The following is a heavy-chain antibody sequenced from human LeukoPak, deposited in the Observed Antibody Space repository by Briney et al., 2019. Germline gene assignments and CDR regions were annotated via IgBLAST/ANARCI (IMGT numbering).Heavy chain of an antibody. CDR1: GYTFIGYY. V-gene: IGHV1-2*02. D-gene: IGHD5-18*01. CDR3: AREGDTGDTASPDAFDI. Sequence: ASVKVSCKASGYTFIGYYMHWVRQAPGQGLEWMGWINPNSGVTNYAQKFQGRVTMTRDTSISTAYMELSRLRSDDTAAYYCAREGDTGDTASPDAFDIWGQGTMVTVSS. CDR2: INPNSGVT. J-gene: IGHJ3*02.